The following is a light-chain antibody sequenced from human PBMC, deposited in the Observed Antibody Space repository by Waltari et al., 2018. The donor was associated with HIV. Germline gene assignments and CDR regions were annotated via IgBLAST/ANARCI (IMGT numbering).Light chain of an antibody. V-gene: IGLV7-43*01. J-gene: IGLJ2*01. CDR1: TGPGIIGHY. Sequence: QAVVTQEPSVTVSPGGTVTLKCTCATGPGIIGHYANWFQQRPGQTPRPLIYSSTRRHSLTPERFSAYRVDDRAALILSTVVPEDEAVYYCMLFFRSSYLFGGGTKVTVL. CDR3: MLFFRSSYL. CDR2: SST.